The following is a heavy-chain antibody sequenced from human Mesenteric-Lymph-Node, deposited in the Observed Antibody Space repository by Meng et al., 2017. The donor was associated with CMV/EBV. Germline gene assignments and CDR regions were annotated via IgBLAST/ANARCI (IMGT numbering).Heavy chain of an antibody. D-gene: IGHD3-3*01. CDR2: IYYSGST. CDR3: ARDIAFWSGDGNWFDP. J-gene: IGHJ5*02. Sequence: ASIGRSSDYWGWIRQPPGKGLEWIGSIYYSGSTYYNPSLKSRVTISVDTSKNQFSLKLSSVTAADTAVYYCARDIAFWSGDGNWFDPWGQGTLVTVSS. CDR1: ASIGRSSDY. V-gene: IGHV4-39*07.